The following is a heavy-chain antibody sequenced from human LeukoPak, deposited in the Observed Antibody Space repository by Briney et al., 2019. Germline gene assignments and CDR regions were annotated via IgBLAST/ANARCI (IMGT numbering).Heavy chain of an antibody. D-gene: IGHD3-3*01. CDR1: GASITSSGYY. CDR2: INHSGST. J-gene: IGHJ5*02. CDR3: ARKDGITIFGVVIPYNWFDP. Sequence: SETLSLTCTVSGASITSSGYYWSWIRQPPGKGLEWIGEINHSGSTNYNPSLKSRVTISVDTSKNQFSLKLSSVTAADTAVYYCARKDGITIFGVVIPYNWFDPWGQGTLVTVSS. V-gene: IGHV4-39*07.